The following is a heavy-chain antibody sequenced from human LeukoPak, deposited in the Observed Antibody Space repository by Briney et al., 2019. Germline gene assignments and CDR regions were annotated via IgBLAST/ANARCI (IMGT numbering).Heavy chain of an antibody. J-gene: IGHJ5*02. CDR3: AGLPSYCSGGSCYPGGWFDP. CDR1: GYTFTSYG. CDR2: ISAYNGNT. D-gene: IGHD2-15*01. V-gene: IGHV1-18*01. Sequence: GASVKVSCKASGYTFTSYGISWVRQAPGQGLEWMGWISAYNGNTNYAQKLQGRVTMTTDTSTSTAYMELRSLRSDDTAVYYCAGLPSYCSGGSCYPGGWFDPWGQGTLVTVSS.